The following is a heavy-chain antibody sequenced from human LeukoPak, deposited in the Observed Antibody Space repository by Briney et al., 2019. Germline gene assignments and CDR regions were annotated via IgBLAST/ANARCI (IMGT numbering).Heavy chain of an antibody. Sequence: GGSLRLSCAASGFTFSSYAMIWVRQAPGKGLEWVSGTNDSGGSTYYADSVKGRFTISRDNSKNTLYLQMNSLRAEDTAVYYCAKDQGAVAGTFDYWGQGTLVTVSS. D-gene: IGHD6-19*01. CDR2: TNDSGGST. V-gene: IGHV3-23*01. J-gene: IGHJ4*02. CDR3: AKDQGAVAGTFDY. CDR1: GFTFSSYA.